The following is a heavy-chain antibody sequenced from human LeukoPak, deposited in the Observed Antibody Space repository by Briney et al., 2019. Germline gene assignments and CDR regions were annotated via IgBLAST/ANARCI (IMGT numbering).Heavy chain of an antibody. CDR2: IYYSGST. D-gene: IGHD6-19*01. Sequence: KASETLSLTCTVSGGSISSSSYYWGWIRQPPGKGLEWIGSIYYSGSTNYNPSLKSRVTISVDTSKNQFSLKLSSVTAADTAVYYCARDVGSGWPYYFDYWGRGTLVTVSS. V-gene: IGHV4-39*07. CDR1: GGSISSSSYY. J-gene: IGHJ4*02. CDR3: ARDVGSGWPYYFDY.